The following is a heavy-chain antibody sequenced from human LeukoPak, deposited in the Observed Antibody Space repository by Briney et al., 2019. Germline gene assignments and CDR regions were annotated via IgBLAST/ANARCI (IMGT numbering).Heavy chain of an antibody. Sequence: PSETLSLTCTVSGGSISSYYWSWIRQPPGKGLEWIGYIYYSGSTNYNPSLKSRVTISVDTSKNQFSLKLSSVSAADTAVYYCARGVNAYYFDYWGQGTLVTVSS. CDR3: ARGVNAYYFDY. CDR2: IYYSGST. V-gene: IGHV4-59*01. CDR1: GGSISSYY. D-gene: IGHD2-21*01. J-gene: IGHJ4*02.